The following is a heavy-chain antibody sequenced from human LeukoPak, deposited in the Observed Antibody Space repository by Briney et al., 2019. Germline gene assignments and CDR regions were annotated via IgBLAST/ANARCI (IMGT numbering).Heavy chain of an antibody. CDR1: GGSISTYY. V-gene: IGHV4-59*01. Sequence: SETLSLTCTVSGGSISTYYWSWIRQPPGKGLEWIGYIYYSGSTNLNPSLKSRVTISVDTSKNQFSLKLTSVTAADTAVYYCARDSGVLGANFDYWGQGTLVTVSS. D-gene: IGHD1-26*01. CDR2: IYYSGST. J-gene: IGHJ4*02. CDR3: ARDSGVLGANFDY.